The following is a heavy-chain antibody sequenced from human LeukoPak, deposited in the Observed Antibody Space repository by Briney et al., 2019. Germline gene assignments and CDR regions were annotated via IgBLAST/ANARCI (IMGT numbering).Heavy chain of an antibody. CDR1: GFTFSSYG. V-gene: IGHV3-30*02. CDR3: ASGYCSSTSCRSYYYYYMDV. CDR2: IRYDGSNK. Sequence: QPGGSLRLSCAASGFTFSSYGMHWVRQAPGKGLEWVAFIRYDGSNKYYADSVRGRFTISRDNSKNTLYLQMNSLRAEDTAVYYCASGYCSSTSCRSYYYYYMDVWGKGTTVTVSS. D-gene: IGHD2-2*03. J-gene: IGHJ6*03.